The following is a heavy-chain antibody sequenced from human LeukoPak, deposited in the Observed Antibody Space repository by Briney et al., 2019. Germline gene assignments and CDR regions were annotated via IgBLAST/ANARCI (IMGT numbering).Heavy chain of an antibody. CDR3: VRALGSSSADY. Sequence: QTGGSPRLSCAASGFTFTHSWMSWVRQAPGKGLEWVANIKQDGSEKYYVDSVEGRFTISRDNAKNSVSLQMNSLRGEGTAVYYCVRALGSSSADYWGQGTLVTVSS. J-gene: IGHJ4*02. CDR1: GFTFTHSW. CDR2: IKQDGSEK. D-gene: IGHD6-6*01. V-gene: IGHV3-7*01.